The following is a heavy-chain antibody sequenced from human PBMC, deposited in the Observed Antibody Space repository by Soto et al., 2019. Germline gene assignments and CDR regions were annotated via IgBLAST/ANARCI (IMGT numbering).Heavy chain of an antibody. Sequence: QVQLVESGGGVVQPGRSLRLSCAASGFTFSSYAMHWVRQAPGKGLEWVAVVSYDGRTKYDADSVKGRFTISRDNSKSTLYLQMNRLRAEDTAVYYCARDWATIGFGGQGTLVTVSS. CDR2: VSYDGRTK. J-gene: IGHJ4*02. CDR1: GFTFSSYA. D-gene: IGHD5-12*01. V-gene: IGHV3-30-3*01. CDR3: ARDWATIGF.